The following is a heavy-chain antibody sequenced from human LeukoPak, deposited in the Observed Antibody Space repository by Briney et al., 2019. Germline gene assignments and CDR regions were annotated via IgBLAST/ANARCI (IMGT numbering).Heavy chain of an antibody. CDR3: ARDGNIGIAAAGTSWFDP. CDR1: GYTFTSYG. V-gene: IGHV1-18*01. J-gene: IGHJ5*02. D-gene: IGHD6-13*01. CDR2: ISAYNGNT. Sequence: GASVKVSCKASGYTFTSYGISWVRQAPGQGLEWMGWISAYNGNTNYAQKLQGRVTMTTDTSASTAYIELRSLRSDDTAVYYCARDGNIGIAAAGTSWFDPWGQGTLVTVSS.